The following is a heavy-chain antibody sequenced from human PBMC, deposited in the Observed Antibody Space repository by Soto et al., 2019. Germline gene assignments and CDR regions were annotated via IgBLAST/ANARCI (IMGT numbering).Heavy chain of an antibody. J-gene: IGHJ5*02. V-gene: IGHV4-39*01. CDR3: ASQSAVAGNWFDP. D-gene: IGHD6-19*01. CDR1: GGSISSNSYY. CDR2: IYYSGST. Sequence: QLQLQESGPGRVKPSETLSLTCTVSGGSISSNSYYWGWIRQPPGKGLEWIGSIYYSGSTYYNPSLQSRVPISGDTSKNQFSLKLGSVTAADTAVYYCASQSAVAGNWFDPWGQGTLVTVSS.